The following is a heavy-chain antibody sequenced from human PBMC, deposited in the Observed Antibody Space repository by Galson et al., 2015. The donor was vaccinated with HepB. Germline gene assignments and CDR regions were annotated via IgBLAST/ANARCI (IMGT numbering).Heavy chain of an antibody. CDR2: IKSKTDGGTT. Sequence: SLRLSCAASGFTFSNAWMSWVRQAPGKGLEWVGRIKSKTDGGTTDYAAPVKGRFTISRDDSKNTLYLQMNSLKTEDTAVYYCTAVLTYYYDSSGYWGAFDIWGQGTMVTVSS. CDR3: TAVLTYYYDSSGYWGAFDI. J-gene: IGHJ3*02. CDR1: GFTFSNAW. V-gene: IGHV3-15*01. D-gene: IGHD3-22*01.